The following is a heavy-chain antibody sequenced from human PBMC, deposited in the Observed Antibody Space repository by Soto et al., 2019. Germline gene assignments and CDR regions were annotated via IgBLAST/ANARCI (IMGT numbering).Heavy chain of an antibody. CDR3: AMALLPTGDHGYWQVDL. Sequence: QVQLQESGPGLVKPSQTLSLTCTVSGVSISTGGRFWSWVRQPPGNGLEWIGYSYYSGNTDYNPCLKSRLTISIDTSKNQFSLNLRSGPAADTAVSYCAMALLPTGDHGYWQVDLWGRGTLVTVSS. CDR1: GVSISTGGRF. CDR2: SYYSGNT. D-gene: IGHD1-1*01. V-gene: IGHV4-31*03. J-gene: IGHJ2*01.